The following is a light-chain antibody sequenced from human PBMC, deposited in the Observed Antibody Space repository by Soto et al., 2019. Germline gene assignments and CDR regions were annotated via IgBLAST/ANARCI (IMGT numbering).Light chain of an antibody. J-gene: IGLJ1*01. CDR3: GSWDSSLSAYV. V-gene: IGLV1-51*01. CDR1: SSNMGGNS. CDR2: DDN. Sequence: QSVLTQPPSVSPAPGQKITISCSRSSSNMGGNSVSWYQQLPGTARKLLMYDDNKRPSGIPGRFAGSKSGTSATLGITGFQTGDDADYYCGSWDSSLSAYVFGTETKVTVL.